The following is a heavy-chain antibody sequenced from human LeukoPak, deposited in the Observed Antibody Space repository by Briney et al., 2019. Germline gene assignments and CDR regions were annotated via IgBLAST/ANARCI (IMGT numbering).Heavy chain of an antibody. CDR3: TTDPIRFLEWLSR. CDR2: IKSKTDGGTT. V-gene: IGHV3-15*01. J-gene: IGHJ4*02. D-gene: IGHD3-3*01. Sequence: GGSLRLSCAASGFTFSNAWMSWVRQAPGKGLEWVGRIKSKTDGGTTDYAAPVKDRFTISRDDSKNTLYLQMISLKTEDTAVYYCTTDPIRFLEWLSRWGQGTLVTVSS. CDR1: GFTFSNAW.